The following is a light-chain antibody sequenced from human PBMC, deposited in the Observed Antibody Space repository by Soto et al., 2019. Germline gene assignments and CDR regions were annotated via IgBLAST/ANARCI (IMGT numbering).Light chain of an antibody. CDR1: QSVSSSY. Sequence: EIVLTQSPGTLSLSPGERATLSCRASQSVSSSYLAWYQQKPGQAPRLLIYGASSRATGIPGRFSGSGSGTDFTLTISRLEPEDFAVYYCQQYGSSPPLLGQGTKLEIK. J-gene: IGKJ2*01. V-gene: IGKV3-20*01. CDR3: QQYGSSPPL. CDR2: GAS.